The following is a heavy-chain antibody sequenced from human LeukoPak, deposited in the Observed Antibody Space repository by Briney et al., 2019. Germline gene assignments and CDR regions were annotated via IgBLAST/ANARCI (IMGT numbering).Heavy chain of an antibody. D-gene: IGHD3-16*01. CDR2: VSRSGVGT. CDR3: AKDYEVGSIDY. CDR1: GFTFSSYS. Sequence: PGGSLRLSCAASGFTFSSYSMNWIRQAPGKGLEWVSSVSRSGVGTYYADSVRGRFTISRDNSKNTVFLQMNSLRAEDSAVYYCAKDYEVGSIDYWGQGALVTVSS. J-gene: IGHJ4*02. V-gene: IGHV3-23*01.